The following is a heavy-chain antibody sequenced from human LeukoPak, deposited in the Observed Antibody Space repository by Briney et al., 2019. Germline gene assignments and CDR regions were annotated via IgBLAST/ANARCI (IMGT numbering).Heavy chain of an antibody. D-gene: IGHD3-10*01. CDR3: ARVYFGSGTLIDY. V-gene: IGHV3-30*04. CDR2: ISYDGSNK. CDR1: GFTFSSYA. J-gene: IGHJ4*02. Sequence: PGGSLRLSCAASGFTFSSYAMHWVRQAPGKGLEWVAVISYDGSNKYYADSVKGRFTISRDNSKNTLYLQMNSLRAEDTAVYYCARVYFGSGTLIDYWGQGTLVTVSS.